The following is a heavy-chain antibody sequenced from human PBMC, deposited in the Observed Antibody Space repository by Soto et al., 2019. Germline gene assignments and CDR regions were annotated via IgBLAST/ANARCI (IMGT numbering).Heavy chain of an antibody. D-gene: IGHD6-19*01. CDR1: GGSVSSGSYY. J-gene: IGHJ4*02. CDR3: ASYSSGWYDVIY. Sequence: QVQLQESGPGLVKPSETLSLTCTVSGGSVSSGSYYWSWIRQPPGKGLEWIGYIYYSVSTNYNPSLKNRVTISVDPSKNQFSLKVSSVTAADTAVYDCASYSSGWYDVIYWGQGTLVTVSS. V-gene: IGHV4-61*01. CDR2: IYYSVST.